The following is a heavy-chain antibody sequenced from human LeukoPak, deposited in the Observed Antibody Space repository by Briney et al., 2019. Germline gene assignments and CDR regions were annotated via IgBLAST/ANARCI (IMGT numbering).Heavy chain of an antibody. V-gene: IGHV4-39*07. D-gene: IGHD3-10*02. Sequence: PSETLSLTCTVSGGSISSSSYYWGWIRQPPGKGLEWIGSIYYSGSTYYNPSLKSRVTISVDTSKNQFSLKLSSVTAADTAVYYCARVVLVRGVKVARHDAFDIWGQGTMVTVSS. CDR3: ARVVLVRGVKVARHDAFDI. CDR1: GGSISSSSYY. J-gene: IGHJ3*02. CDR2: IYYSGST.